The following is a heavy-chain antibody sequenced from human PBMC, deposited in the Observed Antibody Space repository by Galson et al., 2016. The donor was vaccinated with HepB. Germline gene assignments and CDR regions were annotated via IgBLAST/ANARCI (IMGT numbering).Heavy chain of an antibody. CDR2: ISTNGISQ. J-gene: IGHJ3*02. Sequence: SLRLSCAASGFTFSKYALHWVRQAPGKGLEWVAVISTNGISQNYEDSVKGRFTVYRDNSKNTVDLQMNSLRPEDTAVYYCAKEQGILRHFDWLTDDAFDMWGQGTMVTVPS. CDR1: GFTFSKYA. CDR3: AKEQGILRHFDWLTDDAFDM. V-gene: IGHV3-30*18. D-gene: IGHD3-9*01.